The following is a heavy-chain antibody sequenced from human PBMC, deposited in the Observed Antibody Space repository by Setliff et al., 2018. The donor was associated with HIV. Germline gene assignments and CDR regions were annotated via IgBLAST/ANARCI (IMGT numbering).Heavy chain of an antibody. Sequence: PSETLSLTCGVSGYPMSSGYYWGWIRQPPGKGLEWIGNVYHTGSTYYNPSLKSRVTISVDTSKNQFSLKLSSVIAADTAVYYCARHAAGPDGPFDYWGQGHLVTVSS. V-gene: IGHV4-38-2*01. CDR2: VYHTGST. CDR3: ARHAAGPDGPFDY. CDR1: GYPMSSGYY. D-gene: IGHD2-2*01. J-gene: IGHJ4*02.